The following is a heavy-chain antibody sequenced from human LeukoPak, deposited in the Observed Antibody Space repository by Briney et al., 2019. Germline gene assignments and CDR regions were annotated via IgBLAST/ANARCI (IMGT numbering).Heavy chain of an antibody. V-gene: IGHV3-30*02. CDR1: GFTFSSYG. CDR3: ARDWGYSYGYGFDY. D-gene: IGHD5-18*01. CDR2: IRYDGSNK. J-gene: IGHJ4*02. Sequence: GGSLRLSCAASGFTFSSYGMHWVRQAPGKGLEWVAFIRYDGSNKYYADSVKGRFTISRDNSKKTLYLQMNSLRPEDTAVYYCARDWGYSYGYGFDYWGQGTLVTVSS.